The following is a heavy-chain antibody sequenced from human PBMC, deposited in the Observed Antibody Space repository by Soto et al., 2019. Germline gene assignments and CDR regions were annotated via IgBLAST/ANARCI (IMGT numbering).Heavy chain of an antibody. Sequence: GWSLRLSCAASGFTFSSYAMSWVRQAPGKGLEWVSAISGSGGSTYYADSVKGRFTISRDNSKNTLYLQMNSLRAEDTAVYYCAKDRPLRYFDWLHLDVWGQGTPVIVSS. J-gene: IGHJ6*02. V-gene: IGHV3-23*01. CDR3: AKDRPLRYFDWLHLDV. CDR2: ISGSGGST. D-gene: IGHD3-9*01. CDR1: GFTFSSYA.